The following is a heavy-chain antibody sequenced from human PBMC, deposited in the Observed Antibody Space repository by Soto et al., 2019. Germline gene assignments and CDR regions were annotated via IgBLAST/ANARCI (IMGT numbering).Heavy chain of an antibody. J-gene: IGHJ6*02. CDR3: ARGGYCSSTSCYRYGMDV. CDR1: GFTFSSYA. Sequence: QVQLVESGGGVVQPGGSLRLSCAASGFTFSSYAMHWVRQAPGKGLEWVAVISYDGSNKYYADSVKGRFTISRDNSKNALYLQMNSLRAEDTAVYYCARGGYCSSTSCYRYGMDVWGQGTTVTVSS. D-gene: IGHD2-2*03. V-gene: IGHV3-30-3*01. CDR2: ISYDGSNK.